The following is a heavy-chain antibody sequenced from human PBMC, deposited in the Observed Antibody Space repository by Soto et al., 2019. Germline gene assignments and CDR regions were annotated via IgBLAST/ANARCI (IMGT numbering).Heavy chain of an antibody. D-gene: IGHD2-2*02. Sequence: ASVKVSCKTSGYTFTSYGISWVRQAPGQGLEWMGWTSAYNGNTNYAQKLQGRVTMTTDTSTSTAYMELRSLRSDDTAVYYCAREGIVVVPAAIHYYGMDVWGQGTTVTVSS. V-gene: IGHV1-18*01. CDR3: AREGIVVVPAAIHYYGMDV. CDR1: GYTFTSYG. CDR2: TSAYNGNT. J-gene: IGHJ6*02.